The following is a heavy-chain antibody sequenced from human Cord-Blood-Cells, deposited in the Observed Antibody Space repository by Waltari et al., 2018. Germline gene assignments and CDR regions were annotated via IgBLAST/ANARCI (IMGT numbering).Heavy chain of an antibody. CDR2: IIPIFGTA. D-gene: IGHD1-26*01. CDR3: AGWELLRYYYYGMDV. V-gene: IGHV1-69*01. Sequence: QVQLVQSGAEVKKPGSSVKVSCKASGGTFSSSANSWGRQPPGQGLEWMGGIIPIFGTANYAQKFQGRVTITADESTSTAYMELSSLRSEDTAVYYCAGWELLRYYYYGMDVWGQGTTVTVSS. CDR1: GGTFSSSA. J-gene: IGHJ6*02.